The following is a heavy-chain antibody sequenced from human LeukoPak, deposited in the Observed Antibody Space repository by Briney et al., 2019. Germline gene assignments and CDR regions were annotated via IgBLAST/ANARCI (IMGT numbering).Heavy chain of an antibody. CDR1: GFAFSTYS. J-gene: IGHJ4*02. D-gene: IGHD3-22*01. V-gene: IGHV3-21*01. CDR3: AQNFYDSSGLYFDY. Sequence: GGSLRLSCVASGFAFSTYSMNWVRQAPGKGLEWVSSISSSSNYIYYADSVKGRFTISRDNAKNSLYLQMNSLRAADTAVYYCAQNFYDSSGLYFDYWGQGTLVTVSS. CDR2: ISSSSNYI.